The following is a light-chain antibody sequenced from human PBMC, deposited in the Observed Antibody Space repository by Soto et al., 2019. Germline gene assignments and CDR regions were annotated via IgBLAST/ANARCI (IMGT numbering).Light chain of an antibody. Sequence: NFMLTQPHSVSESPGKTVTISCTRSSGSIASNYVQWYQQRPGSAPTTVIYEDNQRPSGVPDRFSGSIDSSSNSASLTISGLKAGDEADFSCQSYDSGRVFGGGTNLPVL. CDR1: SGSIASNY. V-gene: IGLV6-57*04. CDR2: EDN. J-gene: IGLJ2*01. CDR3: QSYDSGRV.